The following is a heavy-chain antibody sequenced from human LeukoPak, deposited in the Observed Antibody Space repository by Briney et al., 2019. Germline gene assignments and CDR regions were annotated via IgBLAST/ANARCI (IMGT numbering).Heavy chain of an antibody. CDR1: GFTFSSYA. Sequence: PGGSLRLSCAASGFTFSSYAMSWIRQPAGKGLEWIGRIYTSGSTQYNPSLKSRVTMSLDTSKNQFSLKLYSVTAADTALYYCARGTGGYDYYMDVWGKGTTVIVSS. J-gene: IGHJ6*03. CDR3: ARGTGGYDYYMDV. D-gene: IGHD4-23*01. V-gene: IGHV4-59*10. CDR2: IYTSGST.